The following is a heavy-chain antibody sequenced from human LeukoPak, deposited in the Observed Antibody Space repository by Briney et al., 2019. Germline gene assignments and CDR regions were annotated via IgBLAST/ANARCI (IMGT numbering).Heavy chain of an antibody. Sequence: PSETLSLTCTVSGGSISSYYWSWIRQPPGKGLEWIGYIYYSGSTNYNPSLKSRVTISVDTSKNQFSLKLGSVTAADTAVYYCARGPGIAAAYDYWGQGTLVTVSS. CDR3: ARGPGIAAAYDY. V-gene: IGHV4-59*01. D-gene: IGHD6-13*01. CDR1: GGSISSYY. CDR2: IYYSGST. J-gene: IGHJ4*02.